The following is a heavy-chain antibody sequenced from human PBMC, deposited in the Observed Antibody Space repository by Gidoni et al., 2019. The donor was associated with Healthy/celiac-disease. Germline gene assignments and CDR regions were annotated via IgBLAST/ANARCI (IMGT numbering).Heavy chain of an antibody. Sequence: EVQLVESGGGLVQPGGSLRLSCAASGFPFSSYWMHWVRQAPGKGLVWVSRINSDGSSTSYADSVKGRFTISRDNAKNTLYLQMNSLRAEDTAVYYCARDRDIYYYYYGMDVWGQGTTVTVSS. CDR3: ARDRDIYYYYYGMDV. J-gene: IGHJ6*02. D-gene: IGHD3-9*01. CDR2: INSDGSST. V-gene: IGHV3-74*01. CDR1: GFPFSSYW.